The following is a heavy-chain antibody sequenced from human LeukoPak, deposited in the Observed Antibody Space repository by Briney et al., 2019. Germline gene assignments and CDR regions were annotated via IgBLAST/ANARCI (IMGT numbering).Heavy chain of an antibody. CDR2: INHSGST. V-gene: IGHV4-34*01. D-gene: IGHD4-23*01. Sequence: PSATLSLTCAVYGGSFSGYYWSWIRQPPGKGLEWIGEINHSGSTNYNPSPKSRVTISVDTSKNQFSLKLSSVTAADTAVYYCARGPPVVTRGPFDYWGQGTLVTVSS. CDR3: ARGPPVVTRGPFDY. J-gene: IGHJ4*02. CDR1: GGSFSGYY.